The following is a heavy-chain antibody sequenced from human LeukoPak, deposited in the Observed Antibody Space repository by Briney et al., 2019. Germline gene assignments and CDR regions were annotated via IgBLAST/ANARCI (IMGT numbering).Heavy chain of an antibody. Sequence: SETLSLTCLVFGGSISRYYWSWIRQPAGRGLEWIGRIYTSGITNYNPSLKSRVTMSVDTSKNQFSLKLSSVTAADTAVYYCARSSSSWYYFDYWGQGTLVTVSS. CDR1: GGSISRYY. J-gene: IGHJ4*02. CDR3: ARSSSSWYYFDY. D-gene: IGHD6-13*01. CDR2: IYTSGIT. V-gene: IGHV4-4*07.